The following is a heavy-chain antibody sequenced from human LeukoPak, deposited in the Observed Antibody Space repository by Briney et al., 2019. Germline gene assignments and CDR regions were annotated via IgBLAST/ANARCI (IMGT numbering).Heavy chain of an antibody. CDR2: IYTSGST. Sequence: SETLFLTCTASGGSNSSYYWSWIRQPAGKGLEWIGRIYTSGSTKYNPSLKSRVTMSVDTSKNQFSLKLSSVTAADTAVYYCARLAVAGPWGQGTLVTVSS. D-gene: IGHD6-19*01. V-gene: IGHV4-4*07. J-gene: IGHJ5*02. CDR3: ARLAVAGP. CDR1: GGSNSSYY.